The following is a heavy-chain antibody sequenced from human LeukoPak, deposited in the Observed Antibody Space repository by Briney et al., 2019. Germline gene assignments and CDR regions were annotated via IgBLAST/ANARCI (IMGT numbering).Heavy chain of an antibody. CDR3: ATDQRYAFDY. D-gene: IGHD3-9*01. CDR2: IRTTAEGAKYA. J-gene: IGHJ4*02. V-gene: IGHV3-48*02. Sequence: GGSLRLSCATSGFSFTDYPMNWVRQAPGKGLEWISNIRTTAEGAKYAYYADSVKGRVTISRDDGKNTLYLHMNSLRDDDTAVYYCATDQRYAFDYWGQGVLVTVSS. CDR1: GFSFTDYP.